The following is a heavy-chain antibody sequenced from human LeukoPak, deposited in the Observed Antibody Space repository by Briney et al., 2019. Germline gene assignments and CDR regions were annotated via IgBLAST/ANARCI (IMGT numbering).Heavy chain of an antibody. CDR1: GGSISSSSYY. V-gene: IGHV4-39*07. Sequence: SETLSLTCTVSGGSISSSSYYWCWIRQPPGKGLEWIGSIYYSGSTYYNPSLKSRVTISVDTSKNQFSLKLSSVTAADTAVYYCASFIAVAGTLDYWGQGTLVTVSS. CDR2: IYYSGST. CDR3: ASFIAVAGTLDY. J-gene: IGHJ4*02. D-gene: IGHD6-19*01.